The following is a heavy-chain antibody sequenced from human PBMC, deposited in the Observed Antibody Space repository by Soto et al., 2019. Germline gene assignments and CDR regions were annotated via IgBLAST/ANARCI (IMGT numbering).Heavy chain of an antibody. Sequence: EASVKVSCKASGYTFTSYDINWVRQATGQGLEWMGWMNPNSGNTGYAQKFQGRVTMTRNTSISTAYMELSSLRSEDTAVYYCARGEGHYDFWSGYYYYYYGMDVWGQGTTVTVSS. D-gene: IGHD3-3*01. CDR2: MNPNSGNT. J-gene: IGHJ6*02. V-gene: IGHV1-8*01. CDR1: GYTFTSYD. CDR3: ARGEGHYDFWSGYYYYYYGMDV.